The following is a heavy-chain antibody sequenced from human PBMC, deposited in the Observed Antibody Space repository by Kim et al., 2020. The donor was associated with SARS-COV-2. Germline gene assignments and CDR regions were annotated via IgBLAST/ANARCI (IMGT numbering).Heavy chain of an antibody. CDR3: AKAQELELRWGMDV. Sequence: DSVKGRFTISRDNAKNPLYLQMNRLRAEDTALYYCAKAQELELRWGMDVWGQGTTVTVSS. V-gene: IGHV3-9*01. D-gene: IGHD1-7*01. J-gene: IGHJ6*02.